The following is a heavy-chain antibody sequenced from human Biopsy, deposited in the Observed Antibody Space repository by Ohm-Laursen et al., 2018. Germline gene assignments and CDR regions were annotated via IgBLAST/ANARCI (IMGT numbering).Heavy chain of an antibody. D-gene: IGHD1-1*01. CDR2: FAPENGKT. J-gene: IGHJ4*02. CDR1: GCTLNELA. Sequence: GASVKVSCKVSGCTLNELAMNWVRQVPGKGLEWMGSFAPENGKTVYAQNFQARVSLTEDTSTDTAYMELRSLRSEDTAVYYCAADINVWNVNYWGQGTQVTVSS. V-gene: IGHV1-24*01. CDR3: AADINVWNVNY.